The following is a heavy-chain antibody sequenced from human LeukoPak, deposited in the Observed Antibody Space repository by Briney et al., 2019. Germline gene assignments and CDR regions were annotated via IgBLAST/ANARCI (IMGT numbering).Heavy chain of an antibody. CDR2: ISYDGSNK. CDR1: GFTFSSYA. V-gene: IGHV3-30-3*01. CDR3: ARTYCSSTSCFWFDP. Sequence: GGSLRLSCAASGFTFSSYAMHWVRQAPGKGLEWMAVISYDGSNKYYADSVKGRFTISRDNSKNTLYLQMNSLRAEDTAVYYCARTYCSSTSCFWFDPWGQGTLVTVSS. D-gene: IGHD2-2*01. J-gene: IGHJ5*02.